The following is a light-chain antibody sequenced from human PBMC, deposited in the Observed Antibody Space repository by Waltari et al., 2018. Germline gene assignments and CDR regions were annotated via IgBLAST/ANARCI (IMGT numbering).Light chain of an antibody. J-gene: IGKJ5*01. V-gene: IGKV1-5*03. CDR1: QTISTW. CDR3: QQYNSYSAIT. Sequence: DIQMTQFPSTLSASVGDRVTITCRASQTISTWLAWYQQKPGEAPKLLIYKASSLQFGVPSRFSGSGSGTEFTLTISSRQPDDFATYHCQQYNSYSAITFGQGTRLEIK. CDR2: KAS.